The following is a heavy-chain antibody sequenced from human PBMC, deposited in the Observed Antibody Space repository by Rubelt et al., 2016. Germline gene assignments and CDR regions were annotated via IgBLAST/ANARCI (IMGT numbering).Heavy chain of an antibody. V-gene: IGHV4-34*01. CDR2: INHSGST. Sequence: FSSYAMSWIRQPPGKGLEWIGEINHSGSTNYNPSLKSRVTISVDTSKNQFSLKLSSVTAADTAVYYCARGQVRLRWSPPGGYYFDYWGQGTLVTVSS. CDR3: ARGQVRLRWSPPGGYYFDY. D-gene: IGHD4-23*01. J-gene: IGHJ4*02. CDR1: FSSYA.